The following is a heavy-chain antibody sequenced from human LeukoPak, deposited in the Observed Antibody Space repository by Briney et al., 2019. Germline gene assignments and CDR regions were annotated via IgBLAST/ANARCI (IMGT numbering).Heavy chain of an antibody. J-gene: IGHJ2*01. D-gene: IGHD3-22*01. CDR1: TYSISSGYY. Sequence: SETLSLTCAVSTYSISSGYYWGRIRQPPGKGLEWIGSIYHSGSTYYNPSVKSRVTISVDTSKNQFSLKLSSVTAADTAVYYCARLDYYDRSGYPGYWYFDLWGRGTLVTVSS. V-gene: IGHV4-38-2*01. CDR3: ARLDYYDRSGYPGYWYFDL. CDR2: IYHSGST.